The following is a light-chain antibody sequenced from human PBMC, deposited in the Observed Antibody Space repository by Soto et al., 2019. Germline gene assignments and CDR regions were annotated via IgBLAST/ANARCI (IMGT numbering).Light chain of an antibody. V-gene: IGKV3-15*01. J-gene: IGKJ5*01. CDR3: QQYNNWPLIT. CDR2: GAS. CDR1: QGIGND. Sequence: MTQSPSSLSASVGGRVTITCRASQGIGNDLNWYQQKPGQAPRLLIYGASTRATGIPARFSGSGSGTEFTLTISSLQSEDFAVYYCQQYNNWPLITFGQGTRLEIK.